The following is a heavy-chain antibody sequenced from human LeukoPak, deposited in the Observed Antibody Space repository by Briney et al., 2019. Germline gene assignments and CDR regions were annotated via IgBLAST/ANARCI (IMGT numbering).Heavy chain of an antibody. V-gene: IGHV4-34*01. D-gene: IGHD2-15*01. CDR2: INHDSST. Sequence: GSLRLSCAASGFTFSSNYMSWIRQSPGKGLEWIGEINHDSSTNYNPSLMSRRTISIDTPKRQFSLMVSSVTAAGTAIYYCASHPNVRYYSATPLYYFDSWGQGTLVTVSS. CDR3: ASHPNVRYYSATPLYYFDS. J-gene: IGHJ4*02. CDR1: GFTFSSNY.